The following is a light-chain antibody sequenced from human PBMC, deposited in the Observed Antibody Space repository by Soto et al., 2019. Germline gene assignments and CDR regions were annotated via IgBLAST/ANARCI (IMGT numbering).Light chain of an antibody. Sequence: DIQMTQSPSTLSASVGDRVTITFRASQSISSWLAWYQQKPGKAPKLLIYDASSLESGVPSRFSGSGSGTEFTLTISSLQPDDFATYYCQHYNSYSEAFGQRTKVDI. CDR3: QHYNSYSEA. V-gene: IGKV1-5*01. CDR1: QSISSW. CDR2: DAS. J-gene: IGKJ1*01.